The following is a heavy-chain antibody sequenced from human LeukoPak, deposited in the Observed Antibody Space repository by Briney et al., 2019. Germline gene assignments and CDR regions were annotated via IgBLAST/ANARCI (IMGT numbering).Heavy chain of an antibody. V-gene: IGHV3-53*01. D-gene: IGHD1-26*01. CDR1: GFTVSSNY. J-gene: IGHJ3*02. CDR2: IYSGGST. CDR3: ARARDSGSYPDAFDI. Sequence: PGGSLGLSCAASGFTVSSNYMSWVRQAPGKGLEWVSVIYSGGSTYYADSVKGRFTISRDNSKNTLYLQMNSLRAEDTAVYYCARARDSGSYPDAFDIWGQGTMVTVSS.